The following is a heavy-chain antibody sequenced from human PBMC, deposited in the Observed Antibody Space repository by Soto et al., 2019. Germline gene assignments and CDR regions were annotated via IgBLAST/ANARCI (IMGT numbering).Heavy chain of an antibody. V-gene: IGHV3-15*01. CDR3: RSYFDWVRGY. D-gene: IGHD3-9*01. Sequence: EVQLVESGGGLVKPGGSLRLSCAASGFTFSNTWMSWVRQAAGKGLEWIGRIKSKVDGGTTDYAAPLKGRFTISRDDSKNILYLQINSLKTEDTAIYYCRSYFDWVRGYWGQGTLVTVSS. CDR2: IKSKVDGGTT. CDR1: GFTFSNTW. J-gene: IGHJ4*02.